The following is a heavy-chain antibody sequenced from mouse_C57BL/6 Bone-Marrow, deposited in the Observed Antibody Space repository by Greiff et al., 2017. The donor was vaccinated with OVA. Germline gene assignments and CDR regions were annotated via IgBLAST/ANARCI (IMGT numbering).Heavy chain of an antibody. CDR1: GYTFTGYW. CDR3: ASPLYYYGSSSFAY. D-gene: IGHD1-1*01. V-gene: IGHV1-9*01. CDR2: ILPGSGST. J-gene: IGHJ3*01. Sequence: QVQLKQSGAELMKPGASVKLSCKATGYTFTGYWIEWVKQRPGHGLEWIGEILPGSGSTNYNEKFKGKATFTADTSSNTAYMQLSSLTTEDSAIYYCASPLYYYGSSSFAYWGQGTLVTVSA.